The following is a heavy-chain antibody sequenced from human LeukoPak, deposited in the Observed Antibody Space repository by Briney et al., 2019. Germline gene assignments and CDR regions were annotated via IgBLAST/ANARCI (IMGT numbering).Heavy chain of an antibody. CDR2: ISSSSSYI. CDR1: GFTFSSYS. D-gene: IGHD1-26*01. V-gene: IGHV3-21*01. Sequence: KPGGSLRLSCPASGFTFSSYSMNWVRQAPGKGLEWVSSISSSSSYIHSADSVRGRFTISRDNAKNSLFLQMNSLRAEDTAVYHCARDEWGDAFDIWGQGTMVTVFS. J-gene: IGHJ3*02. CDR3: ARDEWGDAFDI.